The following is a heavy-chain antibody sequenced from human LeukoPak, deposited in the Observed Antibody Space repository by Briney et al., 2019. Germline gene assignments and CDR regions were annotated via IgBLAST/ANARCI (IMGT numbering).Heavy chain of an antibody. J-gene: IGHJ4*02. CDR3: ARGRGIVAGYYFDY. D-gene: IGHD6-19*01. CDR2: IYYSGST. CDR1: GGSIDSTNF. Sequence: SGTLSLTCGVSGGSIDSTNFWSWIRQPPGKGLEWIGYIYYSGSTYYNPSLKSRVTISVDTFKNQFSLKLSSVTAADTAVYYCARGRGIVAGYYFDYWGQGTLVTVSS. V-gene: IGHV4-30-4*01.